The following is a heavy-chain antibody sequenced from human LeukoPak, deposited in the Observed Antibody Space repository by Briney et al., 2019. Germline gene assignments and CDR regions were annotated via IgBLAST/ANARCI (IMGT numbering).Heavy chain of an antibody. CDR2: INHSGST. CDR1: GGSISSGGYY. V-gene: IGHV4-39*07. CDR3: ARSAGWAIAAAGRFDY. Sequence: SETLSLTCTVSGGSISSGGYYWSWIRQPPGKGLEWIGEINHSGSTNYNPSLKSRVTISVDTSKNQFSLKLSSVTAADTAVYYCARSAGWAIAAAGRFDYWGQGTLVTVSS. D-gene: IGHD6-13*01. J-gene: IGHJ4*02.